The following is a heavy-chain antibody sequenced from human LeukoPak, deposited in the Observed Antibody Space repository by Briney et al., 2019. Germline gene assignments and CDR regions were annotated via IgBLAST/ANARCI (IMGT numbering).Heavy chain of an antibody. V-gene: IGHV3-30*18. CDR1: GFTFSTYG. CDR2: ISYDGSNK. J-gene: IGHJ4*02. CDR3: AKVGSGYYFYYFDY. Sequence: PGRSLRLSCAASGFTFSTYGMHWVRQAPGKGLEWVAVISYDGSNKYYADSVKGRFTISRDNSKNTLYLQMNSLRAEDAAVYYCAKVGSGYYFYYFDYWGQGTLVTVSS. D-gene: IGHD3-22*01.